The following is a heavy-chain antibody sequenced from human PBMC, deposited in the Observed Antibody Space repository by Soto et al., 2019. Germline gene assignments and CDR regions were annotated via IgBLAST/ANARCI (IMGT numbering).Heavy chain of an antibody. D-gene: IGHD3-22*01. V-gene: IGHV4-30-4*01. CDR3: ARALDYYDSSGYFYYYYYGMDV. CDR1: GGSISSGDYY. J-gene: IGHJ6*02. CDR2: IYYSGST. Sequence: QVQLQESGPGLVKPSQTLSLTCTVSGGSISSGDYYWSWIRQPPGKGLEWIGYIYYSGSTYYNPSLKSRVTISVDTSKNQFSLKLSSVTAADTAVYYCARALDYYDSSGYFYYYYYGMDVWGQGTTVTVSS.